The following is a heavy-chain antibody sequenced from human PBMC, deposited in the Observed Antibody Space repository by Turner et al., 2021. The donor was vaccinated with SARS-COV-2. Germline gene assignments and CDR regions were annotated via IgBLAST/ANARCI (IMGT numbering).Heavy chain of an antibody. J-gene: IGHJ6*02. CDR3: ARDHRPVVVPAAKRAGSYYYGMDV. D-gene: IGHD2-2*01. Sequence: EVQLVESGGVVVQRGGSLRLSCAASGFPVSSNYMSWVRQGPGKGLEWVSVIDSGGSTFYADSVKGRFTISRDNSKNSLYLQMNSLRAEDTAVYYCARDHRPVVVPAAKRAGSYYYGMDVWGQGTTVTVSS. V-gene: IGHV3-66*01. CDR1: GFPVSSNY. CDR2: IDSGGST.